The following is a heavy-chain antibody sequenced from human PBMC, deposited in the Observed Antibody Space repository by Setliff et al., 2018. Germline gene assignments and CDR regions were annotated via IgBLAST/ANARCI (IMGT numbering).Heavy chain of an antibody. Sequence: ASVKVSCKASGYTFTRYGISWVRQAPGKGFEGMGWIGPYNGNTYYAQKFQGRVAITTDTSTSTAYMELRSLRSDDTAVYYCAKGGNITRETYYYYGMDVWGQGTTVTVSS. J-gene: IGHJ6*02. D-gene: IGHD1-20*01. V-gene: IGHV1-18*01. CDR3: AKGGNITRETYYYYGMDV. CDR2: IGPYNGNT. CDR1: GYTFTRYG.